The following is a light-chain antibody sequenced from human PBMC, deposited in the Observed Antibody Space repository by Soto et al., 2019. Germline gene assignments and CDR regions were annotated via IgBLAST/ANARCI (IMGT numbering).Light chain of an antibody. CDR1: ATVRTN. CDR2: GAS. Sequence: IVMTQSPVTLSVSPGERVPLSCRASATVRTNLAWFQQKPGQTPMLLIFGASPRATGIPTRFTGSGSDTEFTLTIDSVQSEDLAVYYCQQYYNLPAYTFGQGTKLEI. J-gene: IGKJ2*01. V-gene: IGKV3-15*01. CDR3: QQYYNLPAYT.